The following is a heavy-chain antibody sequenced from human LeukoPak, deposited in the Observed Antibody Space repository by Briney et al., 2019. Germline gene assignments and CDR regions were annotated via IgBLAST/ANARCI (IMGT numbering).Heavy chain of an antibody. Sequence: GGSLRLSCAASGFTFSSYWMSWVRQAPGKGLEWVANIKQEGSEKYYVDSVKGRFTISRDNAKNSLYLQMNSLRAEDTAVYYCARVSLGPSDAFDIWGQGTMVTVSS. CDR3: ARVSLGPSDAFDI. CDR2: IKQEGSEK. J-gene: IGHJ3*02. CDR1: GFTFSSYW. V-gene: IGHV3-7*01.